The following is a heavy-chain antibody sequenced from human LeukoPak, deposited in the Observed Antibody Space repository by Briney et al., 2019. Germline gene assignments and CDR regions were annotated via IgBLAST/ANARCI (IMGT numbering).Heavy chain of an antibody. Sequence: GGSLRLSCTASGFAFSTYAMSWVRQAPGKGLEWVSGISGSGGSTYYADSVKGRFTISRDNSKNTLYLRMNSLSADDTAVYFCAKVVGITPKYYFDYWGQGTLVTVSS. V-gene: IGHV3-23*01. D-gene: IGHD1-26*01. CDR3: AKVVGITPKYYFDY. CDR2: ISGSGGST. J-gene: IGHJ4*02. CDR1: GFAFSTYA.